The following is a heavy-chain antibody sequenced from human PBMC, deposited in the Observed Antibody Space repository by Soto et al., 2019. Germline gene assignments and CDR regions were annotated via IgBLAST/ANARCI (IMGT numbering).Heavy chain of an antibody. J-gene: IGHJ4*02. CDR2: IIPIFGTA. CDR1: GGTFSSYA. Sequence: SVKVSCKASGGTFSSYAISWVRQAPGQGLEWMGGIIPIFGTANYAQKFQGRVTITADESTSTAYMELSSLRSEDTAVYYCASYGPITGTSFDYWGQGTLVTVSS. V-gene: IGHV1-69*13. CDR3: ASYGPITGTSFDY. D-gene: IGHD1-7*01.